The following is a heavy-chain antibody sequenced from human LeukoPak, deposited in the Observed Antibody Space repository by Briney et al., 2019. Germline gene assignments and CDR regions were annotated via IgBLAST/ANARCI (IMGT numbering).Heavy chain of an antibody. V-gene: IGHV4-59*11. D-gene: IGHD5-18*01. CDR1: GGSISSHY. J-gene: IGHJ5*02. CDR3: ARDGRGGYSYGFSWFDP. Sequence: SETLSLTCTVSGGSISSHYWSWIRQPPGKGLERIGYIYYSGSTNYNPSLKSRVTISVDTSKNQFSLKLSSVTAADTAVYYCARDGRGGYSYGFSWFDPWGQGTLVTVSS. CDR2: IYYSGST.